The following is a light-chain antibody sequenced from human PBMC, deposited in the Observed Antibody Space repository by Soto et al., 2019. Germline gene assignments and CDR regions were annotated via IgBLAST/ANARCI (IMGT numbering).Light chain of an antibody. Sequence: QSALTQPASVSGSPGQSITISCTGTSSDVGSYNLVSWYQQHPGKAPKLMIYEGSKRPSGVSNRFSGSKSGNTASLTISGLQAEDEADYYCCSYASSNVFGGGTKVTVL. J-gene: IGLJ2*01. CDR1: SSDVGSYNL. CDR3: CSYASSNV. V-gene: IGLV2-23*01. CDR2: EGS.